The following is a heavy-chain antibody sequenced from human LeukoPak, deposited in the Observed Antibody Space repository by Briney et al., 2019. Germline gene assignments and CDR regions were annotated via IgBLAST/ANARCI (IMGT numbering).Heavy chain of an antibody. CDR2: ISAYNGNT. J-gene: IGHJ5*02. CDR3: ARDLEAGLLCSSTSCRSQTYNWYDP. Sequence: ASVKVSCKASGYTFTIYGISWVRQAPGQGLEWMGWISAYNGNTNYAQKLQGRVTMTTDTSTSTAYMELRSLRSDDTAVYYCARDLEAGLLCSSTSCRSQTYNWYDPWGQGTLVTVSS. D-gene: IGHD2-2*01. CDR1: GYTFTIYG. V-gene: IGHV1-18*01.